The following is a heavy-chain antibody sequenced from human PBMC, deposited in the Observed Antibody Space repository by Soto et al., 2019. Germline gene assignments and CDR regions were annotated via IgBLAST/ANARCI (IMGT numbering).Heavy chain of an antibody. J-gene: IGHJ3*02. CDR2: ISYDGSNK. CDR3: ARGHYDSSGLPDAFDI. V-gene: IGHV3-30-3*01. CDR1: GFTFSSYA. Sequence: QVQLVESGGGVVQPGRSLRLSCAASGFTFSSYAMHWVRQAPGKGLEWVAVISYDGSNKYYADSVKGRFTISRDNSKNTLYLQMNRLRAEDTAVYYCARGHYDSSGLPDAFDIWGQGTMVTVSS. D-gene: IGHD3-22*01.